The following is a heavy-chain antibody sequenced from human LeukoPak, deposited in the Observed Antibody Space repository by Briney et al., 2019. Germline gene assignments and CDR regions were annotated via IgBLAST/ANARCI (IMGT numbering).Heavy chain of an antibody. V-gene: IGHV4-30-4*08. CDR1: GGSISSGGYY. Sequence: SQTLSLTCTVSGGSISSGGYYWSWIRQHPGKGLEWIGYIYYSGDTAYNPSLKSRLTMSVDTSKNQFSLKLTSVTAADTAVYYCARGLPFDYWGQGALVTVSS. D-gene: IGHD4-11*01. CDR2: IYYSGDT. J-gene: IGHJ4*02. CDR3: ARGLPFDY.